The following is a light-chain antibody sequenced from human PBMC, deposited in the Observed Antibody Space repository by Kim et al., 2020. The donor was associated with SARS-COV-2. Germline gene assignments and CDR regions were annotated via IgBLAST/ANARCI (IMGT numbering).Light chain of an antibody. CDR2: DAS. V-gene: IGKV3-11*01. CDR1: QSVDNE. CDR3: QQRHRWPPT. J-gene: IGKJ5*01. Sequence: PGERATRSCRASQSVDNELAWYLQKPGQAPGLLIYDASNRATGVPPRFSASGSGTDFTLTISRLEPEDFAVYYCQQRHRWPPTFGQGTRLEIK.